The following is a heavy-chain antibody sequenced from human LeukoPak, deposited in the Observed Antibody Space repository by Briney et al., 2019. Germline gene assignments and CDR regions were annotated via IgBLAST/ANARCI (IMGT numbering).Heavy chain of an antibody. CDR1: GGSISSYY. CDR2: IYTSGST. CDR3: AREGRGYSYAYYYYYGMDV. D-gene: IGHD5-18*01. J-gene: IGHJ6*02. V-gene: IGHV4-4*07. Sequence: PSETLSLTCTVSGGSISSYYWSWLRQPAGKGLEWLGRIYTSGSTNYNPSLKSRVTISVDTSKNQFSLKLSSVTAADTAVYYCAREGRGYSYAYYYYYGMDVWGQGTTVTVSS.